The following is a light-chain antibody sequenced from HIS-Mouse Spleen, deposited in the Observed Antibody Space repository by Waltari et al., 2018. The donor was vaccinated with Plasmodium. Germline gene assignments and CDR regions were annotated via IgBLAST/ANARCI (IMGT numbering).Light chain of an antibody. Sequence: EIVMTQSPATLSVSPGATATLSCRASQNVSSNLAWYQQKPGQAPRLLIYGASTRATGIPARFSGSGSGTEFTLTISSMQSEDFAVYYCQQYNNWPPGLTFGGGTKVEIK. CDR1: QNVSSN. CDR3: QQYNNWPPGLT. J-gene: IGKJ4*01. V-gene: IGKV3-15*01. CDR2: GAS.